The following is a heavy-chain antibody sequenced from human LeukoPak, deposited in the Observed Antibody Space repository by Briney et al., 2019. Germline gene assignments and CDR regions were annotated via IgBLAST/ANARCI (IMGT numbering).Heavy chain of an antibody. D-gene: IGHD3-3*01. CDR1: GGSISSSSYY. V-gene: IGHV4-39*07. Sequence: SETLSLTCTVSGGSISSSSYYWGWIRQPPGKGLEWIGSIYYSGSTYYNPSLKSRVTISVDTSKNQFSLKLSSVTAADTAVYYCARDGAGGSGAYYDFWSGYPHAFDIWGQGTMVTVAS. J-gene: IGHJ3*02. CDR3: ARDGAGGSGAYYDFWSGYPHAFDI. CDR2: IYYSGST.